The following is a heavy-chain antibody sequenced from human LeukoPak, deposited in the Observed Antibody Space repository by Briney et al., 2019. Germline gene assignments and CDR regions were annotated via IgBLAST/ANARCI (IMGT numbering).Heavy chain of an antibody. D-gene: IGHD6-13*01. V-gene: IGHV4-39*07. Sequence: PSETLSLTCTVSGGSISSSSYYWGWIRQPPGKGLEWIGSIYYSGSTYYNPSLKSRVTISVDTSKNQFSLKLSSVTAADTAVYYCARGGRPSSSWKPGWFDPWGQGTLVXVS. CDR3: ARGGRPSSSWKPGWFDP. CDR2: IYYSGST. CDR1: GGSISSSSYY. J-gene: IGHJ5*02.